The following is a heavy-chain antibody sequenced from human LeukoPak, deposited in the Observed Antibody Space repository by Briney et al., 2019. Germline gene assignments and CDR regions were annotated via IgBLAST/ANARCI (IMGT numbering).Heavy chain of an antibody. V-gene: IGHV3-23*01. Sequence: GGSLRLSCAASGFTFSTYAMSRVRQAPGKGLEWVSAISDRGGSTYYADSVKGRFTISRDNSKNTLYLQMSSLRAEDTAVYYCAKRGMTTIKEGFDYWGQGTLVTVSS. D-gene: IGHD5-24*01. CDR2: ISDRGGST. J-gene: IGHJ4*02. CDR3: AKRGMTTIKEGFDY. CDR1: GFTFSTYA.